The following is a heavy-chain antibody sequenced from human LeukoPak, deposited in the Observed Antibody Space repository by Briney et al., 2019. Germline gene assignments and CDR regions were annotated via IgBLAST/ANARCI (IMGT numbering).Heavy chain of an antibody. V-gene: IGHV1-3*01. D-gene: IGHD3-10*01. CDR1: GYTFTSYA. J-gene: IGHJ4*02. Sequence: GASVKVSCKASGYTFTSYAMHWMRQAPGQRLEWMGWINAGNGNTKYSQKFQGRVTITRDTSASTAYMELSSLRSEDTAVYYCARDRGGSGSYLGRYLNYWGQGTLVTVSS. CDR3: ARDRGGSGSYLGRYLNY. CDR2: INAGNGNT.